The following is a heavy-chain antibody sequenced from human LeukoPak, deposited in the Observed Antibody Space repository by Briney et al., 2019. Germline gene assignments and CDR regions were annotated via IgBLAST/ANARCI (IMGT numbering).Heavy chain of an antibody. J-gene: IGHJ4*02. CDR2: IYYRVTS. D-gene: IGHD3-10*01. Sequence: SETLSLTCTVSGDSISTYYWSWIRQPPGKGLEWIGYIYYRVTSDYNPSLKSRVTMSVDMSTRQISLKLSSVTAADTAVYYCVRAVGGDGSGSLWGPGTLVTVSS. CDR1: GDSISTYY. CDR3: VRAVGGDGSGSL. V-gene: IGHV4-59*01.